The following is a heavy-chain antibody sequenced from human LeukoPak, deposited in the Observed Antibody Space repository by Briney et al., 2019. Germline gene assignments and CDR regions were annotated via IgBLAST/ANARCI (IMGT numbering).Heavy chain of an antibody. J-gene: IGHJ6*02. CDR1: GGTFSSYA. V-gene: IGHV1-69*04. CDR3: ARDYYGSGSYYNHHYYYGMDV. D-gene: IGHD3-10*01. Sequence: SVKVSCKASGGTFSSYAISWVRQAPGQGLEWMGRIIPILGIANYAQKFQGRVTITADKSTSTACMELSSLRSEDTAVYYCARDYYGSGSYYNHHYYYGMDVWGQGTTVTVSS. CDR2: IIPILGIA.